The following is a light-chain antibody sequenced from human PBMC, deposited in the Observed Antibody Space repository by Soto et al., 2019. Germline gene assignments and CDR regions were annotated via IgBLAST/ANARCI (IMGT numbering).Light chain of an antibody. J-gene: IGKJ3*01. V-gene: IGKV3-20*01. Sequence: ESVLTQSPGTLSLSPGERATLSCRASQSVSSSYLAWYQQKPGQAPRLLIYATSYRATGIPDRFSGGGSGTDFTLTISRLEPEDFAVYFCQQYDNLPLTFGPGTKVDIK. CDR1: QSVSSSY. CDR3: QQYDNLPLT. CDR2: ATS.